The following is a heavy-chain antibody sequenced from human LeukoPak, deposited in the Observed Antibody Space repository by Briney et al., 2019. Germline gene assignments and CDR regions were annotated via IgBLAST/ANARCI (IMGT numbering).Heavy chain of an antibody. CDR3: AKRRGLELLYYYYMDV. CDR1: GFTFSSYA. CDR2: ISGSCGST. Sequence: GVSLRLSCVASGFTFSSYAMSWGRQAPGKGLEWVSAISGSCGSTYYAHSVNGRFTISSNNSKHKLYLQMNSLRAEDTAVYYCAKRRGLELLYYYYMDVWGKGTTVTVSS. J-gene: IGHJ6*03. V-gene: IGHV3-23*01. D-gene: IGHD1-7*01.